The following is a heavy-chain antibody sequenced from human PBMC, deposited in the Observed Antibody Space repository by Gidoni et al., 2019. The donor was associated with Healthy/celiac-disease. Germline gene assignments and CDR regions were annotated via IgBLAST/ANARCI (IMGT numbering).Heavy chain of an antibody. V-gene: IGHV3-23*01. J-gene: IGHJ4*02. CDR3: AKEADIVVVVAATRPPDY. Sequence: EVQLLESGGGLVQPGGSLRLSCAASGFTFSSYAMSWVRQAPGKGLEWVSAISGSGGSTYYADSVKGRFTISRDNSKNTLYLQMNSLRAEDTAVYYCAKEADIVVVVAATRPPDYWGQGTLVTVSS. CDR2: ISGSGGST. D-gene: IGHD2-15*01. CDR1: GFTFSSYA.